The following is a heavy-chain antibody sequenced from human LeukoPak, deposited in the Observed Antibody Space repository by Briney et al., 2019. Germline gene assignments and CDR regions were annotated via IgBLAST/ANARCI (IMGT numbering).Heavy chain of an antibody. CDR3: ARVREYSGSYLGTDAFDI. J-gene: IGHJ3*02. D-gene: IGHD1-26*01. CDR2: INPSGGST. V-gene: IGHV1-46*01. Sequence: ASVKVSCKTSGYNFIGYYIHWVRQAPGQGLEWMGWINPSGGSTSYAQKFQGRVTMTRDMSTSTVYMELSSLRSEDTAVYYCARVREYSGSYLGTDAFDIWGQGTMVTVSS. CDR1: GYNFIGYY.